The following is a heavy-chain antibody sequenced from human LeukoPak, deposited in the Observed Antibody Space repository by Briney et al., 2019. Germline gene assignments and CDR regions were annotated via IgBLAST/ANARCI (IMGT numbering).Heavy chain of an antibody. Sequence: PSETLSLTCTVSGDSMNNYYWSWIRQPPGKGLEWIGNINYSGSTNSNPSLTSRATILVDMSRKHFFLDLSSVTAADTAVYYCARAVHYSGTSDQYTGGWYYFDFWGQGTLVTVSS. D-gene: IGHD3-10*01. CDR2: INYSGST. CDR3: ARAVHYSGTSDQYTGGWYYFDF. CDR1: GDSMNNYY. V-gene: IGHV4-59*01. J-gene: IGHJ4*02.